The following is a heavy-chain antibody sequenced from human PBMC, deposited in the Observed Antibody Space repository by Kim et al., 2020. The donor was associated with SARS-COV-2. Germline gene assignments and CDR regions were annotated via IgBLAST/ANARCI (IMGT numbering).Heavy chain of an antibody. CDR2: ISGSGGST. V-gene: IGHV3-23*01. Sequence: GGSLRLSCAASGFTFSSYAMSWVRQAPGKGLEWVSAISGSGGSTYYADSVKGRFTISRDNSKNTLYLQMNSLTAEDTAVYYCAKDPRPPRGYGSVRPGMDVWGQGTTVTVS. CDR1: GFTFSSYA. D-gene: IGHD4-17*01. J-gene: IGHJ6*02. CDR3: AKDPRPPRGYGSVRPGMDV.